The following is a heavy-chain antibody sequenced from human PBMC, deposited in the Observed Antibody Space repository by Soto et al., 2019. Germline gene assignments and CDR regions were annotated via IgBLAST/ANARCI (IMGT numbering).Heavy chain of an antibody. CDR3: ARQTNILTGYENYGMDV. CDR1: GYSFTSYW. CDR2: IYPGDSDT. Sequence: GESLKISCKGSGYSFTSYWIGWVRQMPGKGLEWMGIIYPGDSDTRYSPSFQGQVTILADKSISTAYLQWSSLKASDTAMYYCARQTNILTGYENYGMDVWGQGTTVTVSS. V-gene: IGHV5-51*01. J-gene: IGHJ6*02. D-gene: IGHD3-9*01.